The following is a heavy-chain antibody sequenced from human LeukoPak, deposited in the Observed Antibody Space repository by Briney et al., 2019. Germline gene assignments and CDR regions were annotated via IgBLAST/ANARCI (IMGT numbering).Heavy chain of an antibody. V-gene: IGHV3-7*04. Sequence: PGGSLRLSCAASGFTFSSYWMTWVRQGPGKGLEWVANIKQDGSEKYYVDSVKGRLTISRDNAKNSLYLQMNSLRAEDTAVYYCARAYYYGSGMYYFDYWGQGTLVTVSS. CDR3: ARAYYYGSGMYYFDY. D-gene: IGHD3-10*01. CDR2: IKQDGSEK. CDR1: GFTFSSYW. J-gene: IGHJ4*02.